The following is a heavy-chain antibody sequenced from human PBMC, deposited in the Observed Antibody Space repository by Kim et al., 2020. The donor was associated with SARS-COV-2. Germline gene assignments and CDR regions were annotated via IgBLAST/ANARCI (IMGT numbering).Heavy chain of an antibody. CDR2: ISSTSSSI. CDR1: GFTFSTYS. D-gene: IGHD2-15*01. V-gene: IGHV3-48*02. J-gene: IGHJ4*02. Sequence: GGSLRLSCAASGFTFSTYSMNWVRQAPGKGLEWVSYISSTSSSIYYADSVKGRFTISRDNAKNSLYLQMNSLRDEDTAVYYCANYCSGDTCYDYWGQGTLVTVSS. CDR3: ANYCSGDTCYDY.